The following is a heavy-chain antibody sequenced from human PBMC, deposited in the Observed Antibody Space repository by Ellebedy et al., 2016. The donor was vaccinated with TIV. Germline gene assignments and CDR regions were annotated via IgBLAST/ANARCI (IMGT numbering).Heavy chain of an antibody. J-gene: IGHJ6*02. CDR1: GFTVSSNY. CDR2: IYSGGST. CDR3: ARDRSSSSIKSYGMDV. D-gene: IGHD6-6*01. V-gene: IGHV3-66*01. Sequence: GGSLRLSCAASGFTVSSNYMSWVRQAPGKGLEWVSVIYSGGSTYYADSVKGRFTISRDNSKNPLYLQMNSLRAEDTAVYYCARDRSSSSIKSYGMDVWGQGTTVTVSS.